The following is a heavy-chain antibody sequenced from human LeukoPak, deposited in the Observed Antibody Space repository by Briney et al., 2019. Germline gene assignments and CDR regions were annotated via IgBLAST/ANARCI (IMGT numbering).Heavy chain of an antibody. J-gene: IGHJ4*02. V-gene: IGHV4-59*08. CDR3: ASGSGYSSGWYMGY. CDR1: GGSISSYY. CDR2: IYYSGST. D-gene: IGHD6-19*01. Sequence: SETLSLTCTVSGGSISSYYWSWIRQPPGKGLEWIGYIYYSGSTNYNPSLKSRVTISVDTSKNQFSLKLSSVTAADTAVYYCASGSGYSSGWYMGYWGQGTLVTVSS.